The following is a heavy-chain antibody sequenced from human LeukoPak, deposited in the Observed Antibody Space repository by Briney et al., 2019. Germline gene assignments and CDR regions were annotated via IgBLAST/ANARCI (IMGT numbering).Heavy chain of an antibody. D-gene: IGHD3-10*01. CDR2: ISWNSGRM. J-gene: IGHJ4*02. CDR1: GFTFDDYA. Sequence: PGRSLRPSCAASGFTFDDYAMHWVRQAPGKGLEWVSSISWNSGRMDYADSVKGRFTISRDNAKSSLYLQMNSLRVEDMALYYCAKDVNYSPSGTFDYWGQGTLVTVSS. CDR3: AKDVNYSPSGTFDY. V-gene: IGHV3-9*03.